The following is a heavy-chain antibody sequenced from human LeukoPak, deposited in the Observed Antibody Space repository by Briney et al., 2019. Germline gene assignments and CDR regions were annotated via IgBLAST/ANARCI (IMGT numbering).Heavy chain of an antibody. CDR2: INPNSGGT. CDR3: AGGVLHGGGNWFDP. D-gene: IGHD3-16*01. Sequence: ASVKVSCKTSGYTFTGYYMHWLRQAPGQGLEWMGRINPNSGGTYYAQKFRSRVTMTRDTSISTAYMELASLISDDTAVYYCAGGVLHGGGNWFDPWGQGTLVTVSS. CDR1: GYTFTGYY. V-gene: IGHV1-2*06. J-gene: IGHJ5*02.